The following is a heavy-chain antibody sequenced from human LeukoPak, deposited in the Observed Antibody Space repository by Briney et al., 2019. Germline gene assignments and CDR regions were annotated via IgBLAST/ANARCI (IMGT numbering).Heavy chain of an antibody. CDR1: GGSFSGYY. CDR3: ARRSSDIVVVVAAEFDY. Sequence: PSETLSFTCAVYGGSFSGYYWSWIRQPPGKGLEWIGEINHSGSTNYNPSLKSRVTISVDTSKNQFSLKLSSVTAADTAVYYCARRSSDIVVVVAAEFDYWGQGTLVTVSS. CDR2: INHSGST. V-gene: IGHV4-34*01. J-gene: IGHJ4*02. D-gene: IGHD2-15*01.